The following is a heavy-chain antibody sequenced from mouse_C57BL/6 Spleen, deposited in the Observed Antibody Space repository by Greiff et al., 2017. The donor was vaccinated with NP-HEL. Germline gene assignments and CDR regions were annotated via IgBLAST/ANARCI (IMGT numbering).Heavy chain of an antibody. V-gene: IGHV1-82*01. D-gene: IGHD2-1*01. CDR1: GYAFSSSW. CDR2: IYPGDGDT. Sequence: VQLQQSGPELVKPGASVKISCKASGYAFSSSWMNWVKQRPGKGLEWIGRIYPGDGDTNYNGKFKGKATLTADKSSSTAYMQLSSLTSEDSAVYFCARSHGNYWYFDVWGTRTTVTVSS. J-gene: IGHJ1*03. CDR3: ARSHGNYWYFDV.